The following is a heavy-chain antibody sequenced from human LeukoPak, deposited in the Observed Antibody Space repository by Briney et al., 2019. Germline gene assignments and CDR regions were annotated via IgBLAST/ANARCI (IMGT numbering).Heavy chain of an antibody. CDR1: GFTFSTYS. J-gene: IGHJ4*02. Sequence: GGSLRLSCAASGFTFSTYSMNWVRQAPGKGLEWVSYISSSSSTIYYADSVKGRFTISRDNAKNSLYLQMNSLRAEDTAVYYCAGGAGWLIDYWGQGTLVTVSS. V-gene: IGHV3-48*01. D-gene: IGHD3-16*01. CDR3: AGGAGWLIDY. CDR2: ISSSSSTI.